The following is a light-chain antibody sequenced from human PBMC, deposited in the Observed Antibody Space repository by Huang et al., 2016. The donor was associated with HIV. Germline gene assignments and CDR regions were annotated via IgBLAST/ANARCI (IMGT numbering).Light chain of an antibody. Sequence: EIVLTQSPATLSLSPGERATLSCRASQSVSSYLAWYQRKPGQAPRLLIYDASNRATDIPAGFSGSGAGTDFTITISSLEPEDFAVYYCQQRSNWPTFGPGTKVDIK. CDR1: QSVSSY. J-gene: IGKJ3*01. CDR3: QQRSNWPT. V-gene: IGKV3-11*01. CDR2: DAS.